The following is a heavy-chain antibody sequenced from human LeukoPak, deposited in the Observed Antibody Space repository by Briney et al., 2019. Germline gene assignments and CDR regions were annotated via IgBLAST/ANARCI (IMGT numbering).Heavy chain of an antibody. CDR1: GYTFSDYY. D-gene: IGHD1-26*01. V-gene: IGHV1-2*02. Sequence: ASVKVSCKASGYTFSDYYIHWVRQAPGQGLEWMGWINPKSGGTSYAQKFQGRVTMTRDTSFSAVYMDLSRLTSDDAAVYYCAKLSDHTTGYHPFDYWGQGTLVTVS. J-gene: IGHJ4*02. CDR2: INPKSGGT. CDR3: AKLSDHTTGYHPFDY.